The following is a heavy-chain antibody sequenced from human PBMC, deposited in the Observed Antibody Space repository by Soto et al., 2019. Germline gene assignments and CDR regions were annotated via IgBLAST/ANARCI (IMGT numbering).Heavy chain of an antibody. J-gene: IGHJ6*02. Sequence: QVQLQESGPGLVKPSETLSLTCTVSGDSVSTAYWSWIRQPPGKRLEYIGFIYNGGSPNYNPSLESRVTISPDTAKNQFSLKLTSVTVADTAVYYCARGEWFLRGYGMDVWGRGTTVTVS. V-gene: IGHV4-59*02. CDR1: GDSVSTAY. D-gene: IGHD3-3*01. CDR3: ARGEWFLRGYGMDV. CDR2: IYNGGSP.